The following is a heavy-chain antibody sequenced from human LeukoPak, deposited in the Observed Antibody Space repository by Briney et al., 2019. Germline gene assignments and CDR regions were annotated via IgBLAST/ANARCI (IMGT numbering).Heavy chain of an antibody. V-gene: IGHV3-30-3*01. CDR3: AKEDDIAVASAVPLFDY. Sequence: GGSLRLSCVASGFTFSSYAMHWVRQAPGKGLEWVAIISYDGSNKYYADSVKGRFTITRDNSKNTLYLQMNSLRAEDTAVYYCAKEDDIAVASAVPLFDYWGQGTLVTVSS. CDR1: GFTFSSYA. J-gene: IGHJ4*02. CDR2: ISYDGSNK. D-gene: IGHD6-19*01.